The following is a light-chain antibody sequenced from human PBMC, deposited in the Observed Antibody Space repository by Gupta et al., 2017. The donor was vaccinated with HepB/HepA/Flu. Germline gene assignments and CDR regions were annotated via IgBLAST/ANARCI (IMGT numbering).Light chain of an antibody. Sequence: DIVMTQSPDSPAVPMGERATINCKSSQTVLTSSNNENYLAWYQQKPGQPPKLLIYWASTRESGVPDRFSGSGSGTDFTLTISSLQAEDVAVYYCQQYYSTPLTFGQGTRLEIK. J-gene: IGKJ1*01. CDR2: WAS. CDR3: QQYYSTPLT. V-gene: IGKV4-1*01. CDR1: QTVLTSSNNENY.